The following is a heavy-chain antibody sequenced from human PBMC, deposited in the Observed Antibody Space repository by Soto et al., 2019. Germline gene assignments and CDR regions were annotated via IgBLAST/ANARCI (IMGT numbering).Heavy chain of an antibody. D-gene: IGHD6-13*01. V-gene: IGHV4-34*01. CDR1: GGSFSGYY. Sequence: SETPSLTCAVYGGSFSGYYWSWIRQPPGKGLEWIGEINHSGSTNYNPSLKSRVTISVDTSKNQFSLKLSSVTAADTAAYYCARDVAAAGTAYYYYYYYMDVWGKGTTVTVSS. CDR2: INHSGST. CDR3: ARDVAAAGTAYYYYYYYMDV. J-gene: IGHJ6*03.